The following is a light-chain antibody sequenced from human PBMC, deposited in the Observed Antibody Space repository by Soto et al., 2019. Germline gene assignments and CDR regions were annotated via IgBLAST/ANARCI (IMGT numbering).Light chain of an antibody. V-gene: IGKV1-5*01. CDR1: QTISSW. CDR3: QHYNSYSEA. Sequence: IQITHSPSTLSATVGDRVTMTCRASQTISSWLAWYQQKPGKAPKLLIYDAYSLESGVPSRFSGGGSGTEFTLTISSLQPDDFATYYCQHYNSYSEAFGQGTKVDI. CDR2: DAY. J-gene: IGKJ1*01.